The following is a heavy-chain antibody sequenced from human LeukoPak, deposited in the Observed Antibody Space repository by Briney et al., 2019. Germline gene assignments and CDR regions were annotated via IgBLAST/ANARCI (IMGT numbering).Heavy chain of an antibody. D-gene: IGHD3-10*01. CDR2: ISGSGGST. Sequence: GGSLRLSCAASGFTFSSYAMSWVRQTPGKGLEWVSAISGSGGSTYYADSVKGRFTISRDNSKNTLYLQMSSLRAEDTAVYYCVKLGEDYYGSGSYYNPWGQGTLVTVSS. V-gene: IGHV3-23*01. CDR1: GFTFSSYA. J-gene: IGHJ5*02. CDR3: VKLGEDYYGSGSYYNP.